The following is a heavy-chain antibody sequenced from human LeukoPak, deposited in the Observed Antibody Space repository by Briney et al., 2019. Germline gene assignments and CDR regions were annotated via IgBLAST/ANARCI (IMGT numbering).Heavy chain of an antibody. D-gene: IGHD3-10*01. CDR1: GFTFSSYA. J-gene: IGHJ4*02. V-gene: IGHV3-30*04. Sequence: PGRSLRLSCAASGFTFSSYAMHWVRQAPGKGLEWVAVVSYDGSNKYYADSVKGRFTISRDNSKNTLYLQMNSLRAEGTAVYYCARDRVSWFGEYAYYFDYWGQGTLVTVSS. CDR2: VSYDGSNK. CDR3: ARDRVSWFGEYAYYFDY.